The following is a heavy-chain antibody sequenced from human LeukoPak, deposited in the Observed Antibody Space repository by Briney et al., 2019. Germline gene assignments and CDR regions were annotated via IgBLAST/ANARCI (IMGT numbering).Heavy chain of an antibody. CDR2: IYPGDSDT. J-gene: IGHJ4*02. CDR1: GYSFTSHW. D-gene: IGHD6-19*01. CDR3: ARLTGSGTYYFDY. V-gene: IGHV5-51*01. Sequence: GESLKISCKGSGYSFTSHWIGWVRQMPGKGLEWMGIIYPGDSDTTYSPSFQGQVTISADKSVSTAYLQWSGLKASDTAMYYCARLTGSGTYYFDYWGQGTLVTVSS.